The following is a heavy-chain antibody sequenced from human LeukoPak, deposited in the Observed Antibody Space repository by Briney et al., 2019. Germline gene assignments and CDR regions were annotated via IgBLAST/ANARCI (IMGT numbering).Heavy chain of an antibody. CDR2: ITNNGTTI. V-gene: IGHV3-48*03. CDR1: GFTFSSYA. J-gene: IGHJ6*02. CDR3: ARDQWLAYYYRGMDV. Sequence: GGSLRLSCAASGFTFSSYAMNWVSQAPGKGLEWVSYITNNGTTIYYADSVKGRFTISRDNAENSLYLQMNSLRAEDTAIYYCARDQWLAYYYRGMDVWGQGTTVTVSS. D-gene: IGHD6-19*01.